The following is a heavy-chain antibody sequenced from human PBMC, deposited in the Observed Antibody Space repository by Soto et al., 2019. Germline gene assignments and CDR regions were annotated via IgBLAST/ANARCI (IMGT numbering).Heavy chain of an antibody. CDR2: IYYSGST. J-gene: IGHJ4*02. V-gene: IGHV4-59*01. CDR1: GGSISSYY. CDR3: AREKDY. Sequence: SETLSLTCTVSGGSISSYYWSWIRQPPGKGLEWIGYIYYSGSTNYNPSLKSRVTISVDTSKNQFSLKLSSVTAADTAVYYCAREKDYWGQGTLVTVSS.